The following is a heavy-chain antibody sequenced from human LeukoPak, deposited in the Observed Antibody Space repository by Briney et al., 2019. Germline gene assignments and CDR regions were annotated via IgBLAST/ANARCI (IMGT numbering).Heavy chain of an antibody. V-gene: IGHV4-39*07. J-gene: IGHJ6*02. CDR2: IYYSGST. D-gene: IGHD3-16*01. CDR3: ARDLISAPPYTYYYYGMGV. Sequence: SETLSLTCTVSGGSISSSSYYWGWIRQPPGKGLEWIGSIYYSGSTYYNPSLKSRVTISVDTSKNQFSLKLSSVTAADTAVYYCARDLISAPPYTYYYYGMGVWGQGTTVTVSS. CDR1: GGSISSSSYY.